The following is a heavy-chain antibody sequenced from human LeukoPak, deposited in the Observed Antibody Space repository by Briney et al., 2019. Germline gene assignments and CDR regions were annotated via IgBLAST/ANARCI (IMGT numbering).Heavy chain of an antibody. D-gene: IGHD4-17*01. Sequence: SETLSLTCTVSGGSISSSNWWIWVRQPPGKGLEWIGEIYHSGTTNYNPSLESRVTISVDMSKNQFSLKLTSVTAADTAFYYCARGHYGDYTGGALDFWGQGTMVTVSS. V-gene: IGHV4-4*02. CDR2: IYHSGTT. CDR1: GGSISSSNW. CDR3: ARGHYGDYTGGALDF. J-gene: IGHJ3*01.